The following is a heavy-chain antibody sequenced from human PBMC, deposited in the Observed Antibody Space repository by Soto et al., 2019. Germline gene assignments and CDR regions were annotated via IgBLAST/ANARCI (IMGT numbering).Heavy chain of an antibody. V-gene: IGHV3-30*18. Sequence: PGGSLRLSCAASGFTFSSYGMHWVRQAPGKGLEWVAVISYDGSNKYYADSVKGRFTISRDNSKNTLYLQMNSLRAEDTAVYYCAKDRDGGDYVYYYYYGMDVWGQGTTVTVSS. J-gene: IGHJ6*02. D-gene: IGHD4-17*01. CDR1: GFTFSSYG. CDR3: AKDRDGGDYVYYYYYGMDV. CDR2: ISYDGSNK.